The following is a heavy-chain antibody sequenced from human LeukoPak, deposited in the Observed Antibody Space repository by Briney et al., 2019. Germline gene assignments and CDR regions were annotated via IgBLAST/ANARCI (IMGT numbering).Heavy chain of an antibody. D-gene: IGHD6-19*01. J-gene: IGHJ4*02. Sequence: ASVEVSCKASGYTFTSYDINWVRQATGQGLEWMGWMNPNSGNTGYAQKFQGRVTMTRNTSISTAYMELSSLRSEDTAVYYCARYRLLGGWYDYWGQGTLVTVSS. V-gene: IGHV1-8*01. CDR1: GYTFTSYD. CDR3: ARYRLLGGWYDY. CDR2: MNPNSGNT.